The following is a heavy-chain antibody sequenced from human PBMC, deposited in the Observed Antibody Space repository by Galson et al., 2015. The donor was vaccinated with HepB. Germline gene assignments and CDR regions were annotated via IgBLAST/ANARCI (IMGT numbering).Heavy chain of an antibody. J-gene: IGHJ4*02. D-gene: IGHD1-14*01. Sequence: SLRLSCAASGFTFSSYGMHWVRQAPGKGLEWVALIWFDGTNEHYADSVKGRFTISRDNSENTLYLQMNSIRAEDTAVYFCAKDAGEHHPAATYYWGQGTLVTVS. CDR3: AKDAGEHHPAATYY. CDR2: IWFDGTNE. V-gene: IGHV3-33*06. CDR1: GFTFSSYG.